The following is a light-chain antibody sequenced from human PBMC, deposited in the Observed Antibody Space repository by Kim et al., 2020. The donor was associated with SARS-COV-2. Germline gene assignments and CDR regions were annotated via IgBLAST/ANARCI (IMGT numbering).Light chain of an antibody. J-gene: IGKJ2*01. CDR1: QSISSV. Sequence: LSASVGDRITITCRASQSISSVLAWYQQKPGKAPKLLVYQASTLQSGVPSRFTGSGSGTEFTLTINSLQPDDFATYYRQQYFSYSTFGQGTKLEI. V-gene: IGKV1-5*03. CDR2: QAS. CDR3: QQYFSYST.